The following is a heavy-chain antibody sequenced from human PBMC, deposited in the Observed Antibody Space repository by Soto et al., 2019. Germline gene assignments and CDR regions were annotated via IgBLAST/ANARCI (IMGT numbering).Heavy chain of an antibody. CDR1: GFTFTNYW. V-gene: IGHV3-74*01. CDR2: INSDGSST. CDR3: ARFQGSGDYLGY. D-gene: IGHD4-17*01. Sequence: EVQLVESGGGLVQPGGSLRLSCAASGFTFTNYWMHWVRQAPGKGLVWVSRINSDGSSTSYADSVKGRFTISRDIAKNTLFLQMNSLRAEDTAVFYCARFQGSGDYLGYWCQGTLVTVSS. J-gene: IGHJ4*02.